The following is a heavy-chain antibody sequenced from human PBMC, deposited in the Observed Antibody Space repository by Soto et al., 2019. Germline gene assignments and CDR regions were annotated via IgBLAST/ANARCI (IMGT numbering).Heavy chain of an antibody. D-gene: IGHD2-21*02. CDR1: GFTFSDYS. CDR3: ARLPSLAYCGGDCYLFDY. CDR2: ISSSSSYT. J-gene: IGHJ4*02. Sequence: VQLVESGGGLVKPGGSLRLSCAASGFTFSDYSMSWIRQAPGKGLEWVSYISSSSSYTNYADSVKGRFTISRDNAKNSLYLQMNSLRAEDTAVYYCARLPSLAYCGGDCYLFDYWGQGTLVTVSS. V-gene: IGHV3-11*06.